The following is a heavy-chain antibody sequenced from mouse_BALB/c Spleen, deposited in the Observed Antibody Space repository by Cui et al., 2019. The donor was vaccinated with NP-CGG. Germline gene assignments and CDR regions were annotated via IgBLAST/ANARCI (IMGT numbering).Heavy chain of an antibody. J-gene: IGHJ2*01. CDR3: ARYDYYGSSYFDY. Sequence: QVQLHQPGAELVTPGASVKLSCTACGYTFTSYWMHWVKQRPGRGLEWIGRIDPNSGGTKYNEKFKRKATLTVDKPSSTAYMQLSSLTSEDSAVYYCARYDYYGSSYFDYWGQGTTLTVSS. CDR2: IDPNSGGT. D-gene: IGHD1-1*01. V-gene: IGHV1-72*01. CDR1: GYTFTSYW.